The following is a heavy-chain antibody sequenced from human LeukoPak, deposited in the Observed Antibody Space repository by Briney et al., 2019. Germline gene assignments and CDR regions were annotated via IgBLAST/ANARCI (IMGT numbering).Heavy chain of an antibody. Sequence: GGSPRLSCAASGFTFSSYSMNWVRQAPGKGLEWVSYISSSSSTIYYADSVKGRFTISRDNAKNSLYLQMNSLRAEDTAVYYCARESDSYEFDYWGQGTLVTVSS. CDR3: ARESDSYEFDY. D-gene: IGHD5-18*01. CDR1: GFTFSSYS. V-gene: IGHV3-48*04. CDR2: ISSSSSTI. J-gene: IGHJ4*02.